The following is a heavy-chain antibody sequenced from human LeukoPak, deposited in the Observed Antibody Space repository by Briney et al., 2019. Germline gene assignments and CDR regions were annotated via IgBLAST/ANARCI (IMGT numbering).Heavy chain of an antibody. CDR3: ARDKELDY. Sequence: SETLSLTCAVYGGSFSGYYRSWIRQPPGKGLEWIGEINHSGSTNYNPSLKSRVTISVDTSKNQFSLKLSSVTAADTAVYYCARDKELDYWGQGTLVTVSS. J-gene: IGHJ4*02. CDR2: INHSGST. CDR1: GGSFSGYY. V-gene: IGHV4-34*01.